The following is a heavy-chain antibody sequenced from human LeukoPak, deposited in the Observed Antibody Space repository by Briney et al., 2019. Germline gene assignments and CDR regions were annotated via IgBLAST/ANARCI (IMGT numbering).Heavy chain of an antibody. CDR1: GFTVNNSY. D-gene: IGHD3-3*01. CDR3: ARAHPVVNRPYYDFWSVLPGYFDY. Sequence: GGSLRLSCAASGFTVNNSYLNWVRQAPGKGLEWVSVIYSGGTTYYADSVKGRFTISRDNSKNTLYLQMNSLRAEDTAVYYCARAHPVVNRPYYDFWSVLPGYFDYWGQGTLVTVSS. CDR2: IYSGGTT. V-gene: IGHV3-66*01. J-gene: IGHJ4*02.